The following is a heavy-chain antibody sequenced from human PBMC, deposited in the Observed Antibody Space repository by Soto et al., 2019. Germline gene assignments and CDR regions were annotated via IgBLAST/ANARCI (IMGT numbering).Heavy chain of an antibody. V-gene: IGHV1-8*01. J-gene: IGHJ4*01. CDR1: GYTFTSYD. CDR3: ARGIQEGFS. Sequence: QVQLVQSGAEVKKPGASVKVSCKASGYTFTSYDINWVRQATGQGLEWMGWMNPNSGNTGYAQKFQGRVTMTRNPPLSNASMEPSSLSSEDLALYYCARGIQEGFSWGQGTLVTVSP. CDR2: MNPNSGNT.